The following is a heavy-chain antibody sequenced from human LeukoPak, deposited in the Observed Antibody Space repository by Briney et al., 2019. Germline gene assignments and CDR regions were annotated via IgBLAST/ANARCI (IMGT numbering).Heavy chain of an antibody. CDR2: ISPSSSST. CDR3: AKEVVAARRYYYYGMDV. CDR1: GFTFSDYY. V-gene: IGHV3-11*05. D-gene: IGHD6-6*01. Sequence: GGSLRLSCAASGFTFSDYYMTWIRQAPGKGLEWLSYISPSSSSTIYADPVKGRFTISRDNAKNSLYLQMDSLRAEDTAVYYCAKEVVAARRYYYYGMDVWGQGTTVTVSS. J-gene: IGHJ6*02.